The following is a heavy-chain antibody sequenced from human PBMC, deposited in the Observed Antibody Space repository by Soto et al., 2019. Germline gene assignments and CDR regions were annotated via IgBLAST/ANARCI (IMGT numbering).Heavy chain of an antibody. J-gene: IGHJ3*02. Sequence: QSQTLSLTCAISGDRVSSNTAAWNWIRQSPSRGLEWLGRTYYRSKWYKDYAVSVKSRITINSATSKNQFSLQLNSVTPEDTAVYYCARDPTGNWGSGQRAFDIWGQGTMVTVSS. D-gene: IGHD7-27*01. CDR1: GDRVSSNTAA. CDR2: TYYRSKWYK. CDR3: ARDPTGNWGSGQRAFDI. V-gene: IGHV6-1*01.